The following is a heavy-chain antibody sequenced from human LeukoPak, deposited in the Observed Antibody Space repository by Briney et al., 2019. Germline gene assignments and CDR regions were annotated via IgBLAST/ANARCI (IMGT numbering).Heavy chain of an antibody. D-gene: IGHD4-17*01. CDR2: MSNSGENT. Sequence: AGGSLRLSCAASGFTFSSYSMQWVRQTPGKGLEWVGIMSNSGENTFYGEAVKGRFTISRDNSQNTLYLQMNSLRPEDTAVYYCAKGGASVTRYVDYWGQGTLATVSS. J-gene: IGHJ4*02. CDR3: AKGGASVTRYVDY. CDR1: GFTFSSYS. V-gene: IGHV3-30*18.